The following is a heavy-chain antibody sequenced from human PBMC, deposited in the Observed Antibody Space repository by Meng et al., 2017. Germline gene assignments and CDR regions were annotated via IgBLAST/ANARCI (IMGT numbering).Heavy chain of an antibody. V-gene: IGHV1-69*12. CDR2: IIPIFGTA. CDR1: GGTFSSYA. J-gene: IGHJ4*02. D-gene: IGHD2-21*02. Sequence: QGQLVQSGAGVKKPGSSVKASCKASGGTFSSYAISWVRQAPGQGLEWMGGIIPIFGTANYAQKFQGRVTITADESTSTAYMELSSLRSEDTAVYYCAREGPCGGDCSGFDYWGQGTLVTVSS. CDR3: AREGPCGGDCSGFDY.